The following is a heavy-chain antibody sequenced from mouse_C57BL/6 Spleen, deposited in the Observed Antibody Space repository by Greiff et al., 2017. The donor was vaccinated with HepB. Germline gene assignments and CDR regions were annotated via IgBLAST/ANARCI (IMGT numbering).Heavy chain of an antibody. Sequence: VKLQESGAELVRPGASVKLSCKASGYTFTDYYINWVKQRPGQGLEWIARIYPGSGNTYYNEKFKGKATLTAEKSSSTAYMQLSSLTSEDSAVYFCASETAQAHAMDYWGQGTSVTVSS. CDR3: ASETAQAHAMDY. CDR1: GYTFTDYY. J-gene: IGHJ4*01. CDR2: IYPGSGNT. D-gene: IGHD3-2*02. V-gene: IGHV1-76*01.